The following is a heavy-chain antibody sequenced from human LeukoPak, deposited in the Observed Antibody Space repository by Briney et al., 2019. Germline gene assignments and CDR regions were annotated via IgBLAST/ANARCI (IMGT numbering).Heavy chain of an antibody. CDR3: AGSGYQHDY. CDR2: IYSGGST. Sequence: GGSLRLSCAASGFTFSDYYMSWVRQAPGKGLEWVSVIYSGGSTYYADSVKGRFTISRDNSKNTLYLQMNSLRAEDTAVYYCAGSGYQHDYWGQGTLVTVSS. V-gene: IGHV3-53*01. D-gene: IGHD2-2*01. J-gene: IGHJ4*02. CDR1: GFTFSDYY.